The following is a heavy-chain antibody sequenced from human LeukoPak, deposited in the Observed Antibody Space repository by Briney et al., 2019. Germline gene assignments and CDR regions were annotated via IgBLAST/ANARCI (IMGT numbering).Heavy chain of an antibody. CDR3: ARDPLDDRKRAFDY. CDR1: GGTFISYA. D-gene: IGHD1-14*01. J-gene: IGHJ4*02. CDR2: IIPIFGTA. V-gene: IGHV1-69*01. Sequence: ASVKVSCKASGGTFISYAISWVRQAPGQGLEWMGGIIPIFGTANYAQKFQGRVTITADESTSTAYMELSSLRSEGTAVYYCARDPLDDRKRAFDYWGQGTLVTVSS.